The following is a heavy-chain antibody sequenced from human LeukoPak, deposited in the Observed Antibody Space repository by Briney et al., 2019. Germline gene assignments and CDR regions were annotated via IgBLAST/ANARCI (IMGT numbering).Heavy chain of an antibody. J-gene: IGHJ4*02. CDR2: IKSKTDGGTT. Sequence: GGSLRLSCAASGFTFSNAWMGWVRQAPGKGLEWVGRIKSKTDGGTTDYAAPVKGRFTISRDDSKNTLYLQMNSLKTEDTAVYYCTGELYYYDSSGYYYSLFDYWGQGTLVTVSS. D-gene: IGHD3-22*01. CDR3: TGELYYYDSSGYYYSLFDY. CDR1: GFTFSNAW. V-gene: IGHV3-15*01.